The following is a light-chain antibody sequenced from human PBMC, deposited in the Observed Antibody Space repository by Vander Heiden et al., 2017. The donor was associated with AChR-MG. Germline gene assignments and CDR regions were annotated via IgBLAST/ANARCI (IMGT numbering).Light chain of an antibody. CDR1: NIGSES. CDR2: DDS. CDR3: HIWDSSSDHVL. V-gene: IGLV3-21*02. J-gene: IGLJ2*01. Sequence: SAVLTQPPSVSVAPGQTARITCRGNNIGSESVHWYQQKPGQAPMLVIFDDSDRAPGIPERISGSKTGNTATLTISRVEAGDEADYYCHIWDSSSDHVLFGGGTKLTAL.